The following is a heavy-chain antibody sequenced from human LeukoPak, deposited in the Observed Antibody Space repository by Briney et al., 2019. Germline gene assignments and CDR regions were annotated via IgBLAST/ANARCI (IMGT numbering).Heavy chain of an antibody. J-gene: IGHJ6*03. CDR1: GFTFSSYS. CDR3: ARDHRVEQWLVYIYYYYMDV. V-gene: IGHV3-21*01. D-gene: IGHD6-19*01. Sequence: GGSLRLSCAASGFTFSSYSMNWVRQAPGKGLEWVSSISSSSSYIYYADSVKGRFTISRDNAKNSLYLQMNSLRAEDTAVYYCARDHRVEQWLVYIYYYYMDVWGKGTTVTISS. CDR2: ISSSSSYI.